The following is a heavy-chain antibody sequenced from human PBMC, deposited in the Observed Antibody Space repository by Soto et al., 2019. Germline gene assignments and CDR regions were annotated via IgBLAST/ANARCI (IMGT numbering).Heavy chain of an antibody. CDR1: GFTFSSYW. Sequence: EVQLVESGGGLVQPGGSLRLSCAASGFTFSSYWMHWVRQAPGKGLVWVSRINSDGSGTSYADSVKGRFTISRDNAKNTLYLPMNSLTAEDTAEYYCARTAMVRVGAFDIWGQGTMVTVSS. D-gene: IGHD5-18*01. V-gene: IGHV3-74*01. CDR3: ARTAMVRVGAFDI. J-gene: IGHJ3*02. CDR2: INSDGSGT.